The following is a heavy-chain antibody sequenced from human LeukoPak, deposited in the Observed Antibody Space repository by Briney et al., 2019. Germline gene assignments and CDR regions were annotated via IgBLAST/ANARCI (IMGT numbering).Heavy chain of an antibody. CDR1: GYTFTSYD. V-gene: IGHV1-8*03. CDR2: MNPNSGNT. J-gene: IGHJ6*03. D-gene: IGHD2-8*01. CDR3: ARSGVISSFYYYMDV. Sequence: ASVKVSCKASGYTFTSYDINWVRQATGQGLEWMGWMNPNSGNTGYAQKFQGRVTITTDESTSTAYMVLSSLRSEDTAVYYCARSGVISSFYYYMDVWGKGTTVTVSS.